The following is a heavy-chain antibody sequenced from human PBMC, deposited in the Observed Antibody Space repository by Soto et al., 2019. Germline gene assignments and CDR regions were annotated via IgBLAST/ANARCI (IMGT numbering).Heavy chain of an antibody. D-gene: IGHD4-17*01. J-gene: IGHJ6*02. Sequence: GRSLRLSCAASGFTFSSYAMSWVRQAPGKGLEWVSAISGSGGSTYYADSVKGRFTISRDKSKNTLYLQMNSLRAEATAVSYFATGGDKTPYYYYGMDVWGQGTTVTVSS. CDR3: ATGGDKTPYYYYGMDV. V-gene: IGHV3-23*01. CDR2: ISGSGGST. CDR1: GFTFSSYA.